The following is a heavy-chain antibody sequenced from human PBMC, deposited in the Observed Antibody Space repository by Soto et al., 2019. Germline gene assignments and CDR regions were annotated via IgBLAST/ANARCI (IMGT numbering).Heavy chain of an antibody. CDR1: GFTFSSYA. D-gene: IGHD6-13*01. CDR2: ISGSGGST. Sequence: EVQLLESGGGLVQPGGSLRLSCAASGFTFSSYAMSWVRQAPGKGLEWVSAISGSGGSTYYADSVKGRFTISRDNSKNTLYLQMNSVRAEDTAVYYCAKDLLTVAYSSSWYFDYWGQGTLVTVSS. CDR3: AKDLLTVAYSSSWYFDY. V-gene: IGHV3-23*01. J-gene: IGHJ4*02.